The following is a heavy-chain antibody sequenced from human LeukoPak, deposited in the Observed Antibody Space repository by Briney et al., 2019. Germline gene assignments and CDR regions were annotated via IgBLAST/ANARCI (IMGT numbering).Heavy chain of an antibody. CDR1: GFTFSSYA. CDR2: IGSSGSST. Sequence: PGGSLRLSCAASGFTFSSYAMSWVRQAPGKGLEWVSAIGSSGSSTYYADSVKGRFTISRDNSKDTLYLQMNSLRAEDTAVYYCAKRERERISWYFFDYWGQGTLVTVSS. D-gene: IGHD6-13*01. J-gene: IGHJ4*02. CDR3: AKRERERISWYFFDY. V-gene: IGHV3-23*01.